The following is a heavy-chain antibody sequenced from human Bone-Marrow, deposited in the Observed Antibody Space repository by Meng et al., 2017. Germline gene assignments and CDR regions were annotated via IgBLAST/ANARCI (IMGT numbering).Heavy chain of an antibody. J-gene: IGHJ1*01. CDR3: ASGGLPYSSSWYFQH. CDR1: GYTFTSYG. Sequence: ASVKVSCKASGYTFTSYGISWVRQAPGQGLEWMGWISAYNGNTNYAQKFQGRVTITTDESTSTAYMELSSLRSEDTAVYYCASGGLPYSSSWYFQHWGQGTLVTVSS. CDR2: ISAYNGNT. V-gene: IGHV1-18*01. D-gene: IGHD6-13*01.